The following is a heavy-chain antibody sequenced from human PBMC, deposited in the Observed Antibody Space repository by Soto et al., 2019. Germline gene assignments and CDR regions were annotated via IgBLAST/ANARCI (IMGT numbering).Heavy chain of an antibody. J-gene: IGHJ4*02. CDR3: ARGVFSSPNHVDY. Sequence: SETLSLTCAVYGGSFSGYYWSWIRQPPGKGLEWIGEINHSGSTNYNPSLKSRVTISVDTSKNQFSLKLSSVTAADTAVYYCARGVFSSPNHVDYWGQGTLVTVSS. CDR1: GGSFSGYY. CDR2: INHSGST. V-gene: IGHV4-34*01.